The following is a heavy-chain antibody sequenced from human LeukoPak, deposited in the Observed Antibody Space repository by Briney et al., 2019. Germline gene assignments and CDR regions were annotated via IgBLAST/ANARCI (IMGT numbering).Heavy chain of an antibody. CDR3: AKGEGANWNVRLDAFDI. Sequence: GGSLRLSRAASGFTFSSYGMHWVRQAPGKGLEWVAVISYDGSNKYYADSVKGRFTISRDNPKNTLYLQMNSLRAEDTAVYYCAKGEGANWNVRLDAFDIWGQGTMVTVSS. CDR1: GFTFSSYG. D-gene: IGHD1-1*01. V-gene: IGHV3-30*18. J-gene: IGHJ3*02. CDR2: ISYDGSNK.